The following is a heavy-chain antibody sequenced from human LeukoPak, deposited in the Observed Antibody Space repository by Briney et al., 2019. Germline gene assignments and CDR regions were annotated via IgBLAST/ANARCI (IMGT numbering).Heavy chain of an antibody. V-gene: IGHV1-2*06. D-gene: IGHD5-12*01. J-gene: IGHJ6*03. CDR3: AKDRYGDYEAPFHYYMDA. CDR2: INPNSGGT. Sequence: ASVKVSCKASGYTFTGYYIHWVRQAPGQGLEWMGRINPNSGGTNYAQKFQGRVTMTSDTSITTAYMELSRLRSDDTAVYCCAKDRYGDYEAPFHYYMDAWGRGTTVTVSS. CDR1: GYTFTGYY.